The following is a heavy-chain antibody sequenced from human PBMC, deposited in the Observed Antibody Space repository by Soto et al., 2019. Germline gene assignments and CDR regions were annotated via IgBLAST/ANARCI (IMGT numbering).Heavy chain of an antibody. J-gene: IGHJ3*02. CDR3: ARDSSLDYIWGSYRPSDAFDI. D-gene: IGHD3-16*02. Sequence: ASVKVSCKASGYTFTSYYMHWVRQAPGQGLEWMGIINPSGGSTSYAQKFQGRVTMTRDTSTSTVYMELSSLRSEDTAVYYCARDSSLDYIWGSYRPSDAFDIWGQGTMVTVSS. CDR1: GYTFTSYY. CDR2: INPSGGST. V-gene: IGHV1-46*03.